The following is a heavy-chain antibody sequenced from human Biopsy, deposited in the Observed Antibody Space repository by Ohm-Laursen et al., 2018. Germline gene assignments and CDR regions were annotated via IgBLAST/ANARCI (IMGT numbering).Heavy chain of an antibody. CDR2: INPNSGVT. CDR3: ARDPRYGYGSYFDY. D-gene: IGHD3-10*01. CDR1: GYTFTGYY. Sequence: GASVKVSCKASGYTFTGYYMHWVRQAPGQGLEWMGWINPNSGVTNYAQRFQGRVTMTRDTSISTAYMELSRLRSDDTAVYYCARDPRYGYGSYFDYWGQGTLVAASS. J-gene: IGHJ4*02. V-gene: IGHV1-2*02.